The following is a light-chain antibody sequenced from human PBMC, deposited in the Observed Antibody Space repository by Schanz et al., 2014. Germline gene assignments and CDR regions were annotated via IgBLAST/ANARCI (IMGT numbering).Light chain of an antibody. Sequence: DIQMTQSPSTLSASIGDRVTITCRASQSISNRLAWYQQKPGKAPKLLLYDASNLEGGVPSRFSGSGSGTEFTLTIRGLQPDDFANYYCQQNRAFGQGTKVEIK. CDR3: QQNRA. CDR1: QSISNR. V-gene: IGKV1-5*01. CDR2: DAS. J-gene: IGKJ1*01.